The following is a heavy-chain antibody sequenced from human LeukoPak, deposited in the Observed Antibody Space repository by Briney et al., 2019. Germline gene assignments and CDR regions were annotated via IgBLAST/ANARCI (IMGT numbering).Heavy chain of an antibody. CDR3: ARDGAAAGFEYYFDY. Sequence: PGGSLRLSCAASGFTFSSYAMSWVRQAPGKGLEWVSAISGSGGSTYYADSVKGRLTISRDNSKNTLYLQMNSLRAEDTAVYYCARDGAAAGFEYYFDYWGQGTLVTVSS. V-gene: IGHV3-23*01. CDR1: GFTFSSYA. CDR2: ISGSGGST. D-gene: IGHD6-13*01. J-gene: IGHJ4*02.